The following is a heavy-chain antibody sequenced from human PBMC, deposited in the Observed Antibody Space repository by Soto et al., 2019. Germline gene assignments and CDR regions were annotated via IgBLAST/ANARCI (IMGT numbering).Heavy chain of an antibody. V-gene: IGHV4-59*01. CDR2: IYYSGST. CDR3: ARDYEVRGVTSYYYYGMDV. Sequence: SETLSLTCTVSGGSISSYYWSWIRQPPGKGLEWIGYIYYSGSTNYNPSLKSRVTISVDTSKNQFSLKLSSVTAADTAVYYCARDYEVRGVTSYYYYGMDVWGQGTTVTVSS. D-gene: IGHD3-10*02. CDR1: GGSISSYY. J-gene: IGHJ6*02.